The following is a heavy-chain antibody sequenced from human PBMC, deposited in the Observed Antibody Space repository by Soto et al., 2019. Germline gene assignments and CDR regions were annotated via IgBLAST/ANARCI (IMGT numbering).Heavy chain of an antibody. CDR3: VKQSGSGSYYKVGSGGHFDS. Sequence: GGSLRLSCAASGFSLSSYWMYWVRQTPGKGLVWVARIKDGGDETSYAESVKGRFTISRDNAKNTLHLQMSSLRSEDTAVYYCVKQSGSGSYYKVGSGGHFDSWGQGTLVTVSS. J-gene: IGHJ4*02. V-gene: IGHV3-74*01. CDR2: IKDGGDET. D-gene: IGHD3-10*01. CDR1: GFSLSSYW.